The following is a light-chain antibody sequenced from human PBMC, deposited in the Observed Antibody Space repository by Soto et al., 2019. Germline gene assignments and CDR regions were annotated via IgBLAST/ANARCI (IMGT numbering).Light chain of an antibody. J-gene: IGLJ1*01. CDR2: DVS. Sequence: QSALTQPRSVSGSPGQSVTISCTGTSSDVGGYNYVSWYQQHPGKAPKVMIYDVSKRPSGVPDRFSGSKSGNTASLTIPGLQPEDEADYYCCSYAGSYGYVFGSGTKLTVL. CDR1: SSDVGGYNY. CDR3: CSYAGSYGYV. V-gene: IGLV2-11*01.